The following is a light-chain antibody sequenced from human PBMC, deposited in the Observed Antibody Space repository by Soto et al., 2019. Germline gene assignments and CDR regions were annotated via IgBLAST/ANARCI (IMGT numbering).Light chain of an antibody. V-gene: IGKV3D-20*02. Sequence: ELVLTQSPGTLSLSPGESAALSCRASQPVSSNFLAWYQQKPGQAPRLLIYGVSSRASGIPDRFFGSGSGTDFTLTISSLESEDFAVYYCQQRANWPLTFGGGTKVDIK. J-gene: IGKJ4*01. CDR1: QPVSSNF. CDR3: QQRANWPLT. CDR2: GVS.